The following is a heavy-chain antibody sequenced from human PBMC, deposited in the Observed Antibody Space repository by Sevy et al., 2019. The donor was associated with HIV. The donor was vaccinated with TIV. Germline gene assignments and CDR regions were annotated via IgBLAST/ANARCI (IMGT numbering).Heavy chain of an antibody. D-gene: IGHD3-16*01. CDR3: VFGLLY. J-gene: IGHJ4*02. CDR2: ISPNGDST. CDR1: GFNFSNYA. Sequence: GGSLRLSCSASGFNFSNYAMHWVRQAPGKGVDSVSVISPNGDSTYYADSVKGRFTISRDNSKNTLDLQMSSLRAEDTAVYYCVFGLLYWGQGALVTVSS. V-gene: IGHV3-64D*06.